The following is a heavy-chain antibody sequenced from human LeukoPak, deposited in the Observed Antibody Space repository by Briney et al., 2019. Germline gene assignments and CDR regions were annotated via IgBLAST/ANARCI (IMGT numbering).Heavy chain of an antibody. CDR2: IYSGGST. CDR3: ARDRHRSSGWSFGY. V-gene: IGHV3-53*01. D-gene: IGHD6-19*01. J-gene: IGHJ4*02. Sequence: PGGSLRLSCAASGFTVSSNYMSWVRQAPGKGLEWVSVIYSGGSTYYADSAKGRFTISRDNSKNTLYLQMNSLRAEDTAVYYCARDRHRSSGWSFGYWGQGTLVTVSS. CDR1: GFTVSSNY.